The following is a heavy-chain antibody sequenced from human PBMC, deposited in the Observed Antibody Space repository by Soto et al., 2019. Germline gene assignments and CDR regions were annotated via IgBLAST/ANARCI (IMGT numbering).Heavy chain of an antibody. CDR3: RCPDTRAKGFDS. Sequence: EVQLVESGGDWVQPGGSLRLSCAASGFTLSDYVMDWVRQAPGKGLEWVGRSRDKAHSYTTEEAPSVKGRFTISRNSSENSRYLHMNSLNTEDPAVYCCRCPDTRAKGFDSWGQGSLVTVAS. D-gene: IGHD5-18*01. V-gene: IGHV3-72*01. CDR1: GFTLSDYV. CDR2: SRDKAHSYTT. J-gene: IGHJ4*02.